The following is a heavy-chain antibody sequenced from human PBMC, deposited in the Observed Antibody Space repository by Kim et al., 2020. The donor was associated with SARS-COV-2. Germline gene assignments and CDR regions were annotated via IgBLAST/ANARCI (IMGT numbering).Heavy chain of an antibody. D-gene: IGHD4-17*01. Sequence: GGSLRLSCAASGFTFSSYAMHWVRQAPGKGLEWVAVISYDGSNKYYADSVKGRFTISRDNSKNTLYLQMNSLRAEDTAVYYCARVSEVSRLRNWYFDLWGRGTLVTVSS. V-gene: IGHV3-30-3*01. J-gene: IGHJ2*01. CDR1: GFTFSSYA. CDR3: ARVSEVSRLRNWYFDL. CDR2: ISYDGSNK.